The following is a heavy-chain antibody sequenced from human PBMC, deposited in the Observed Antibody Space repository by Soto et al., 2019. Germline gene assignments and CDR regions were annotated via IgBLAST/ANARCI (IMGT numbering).Heavy chain of an antibody. CDR2: IYYSGST. CDR3: ARSSTSANYFDY. D-gene: IGHD2-2*01. Sequence: QVQLQESGPGLVKPSQTLSLTCTVSGGSISSGGYYWSWIRQHPGKGLEWIGYIYYSGSTYYNPSLQGRVTISVDTSKNQFSLKLSSVTAADTAVYYCARSSTSANYFDYWGQGTLVTVSS. V-gene: IGHV4-31*03. CDR1: GGSISSGGYY. J-gene: IGHJ4*02.